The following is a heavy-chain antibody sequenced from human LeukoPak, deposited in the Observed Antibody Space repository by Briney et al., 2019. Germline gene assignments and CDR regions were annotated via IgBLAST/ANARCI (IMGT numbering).Heavy chain of an antibody. CDR2: IYYSGST. V-gene: IGHV4-30-4*08. CDR1: GGSIGSGDYY. Sequence: SETLSLTCTVSGGSIGSGDYYWSWIRQPPGKGLEWIGNIYYSGSTYYNPSLKSRVTISVDTSKNQFSLKLSSVTAADTAVYYCARQALGYCSGGSCRTRYFDYWGQGTLVTVSS. D-gene: IGHD2-15*01. CDR3: ARQALGYCSGGSCRTRYFDY. J-gene: IGHJ4*02.